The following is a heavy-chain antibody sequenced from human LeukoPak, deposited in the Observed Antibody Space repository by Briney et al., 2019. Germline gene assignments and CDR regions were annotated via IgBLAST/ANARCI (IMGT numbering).Heavy chain of an antibody. CDR2: INHSGST. D-gene: IGHD3-22*01. CDR1: GGSFSGYY. CDR3: ARGQYDSSGQYNWFDP. Sequence: SETLFLTCAVYGGSFSGYYWSWIRQPPGKGLEWIGEINHSGSTNYNPSLKSRVTISVDTSKNQFSLKLSSVTAADTAVYYCARGQYDSSGQYNWFDPWGQGTLVTVSS. J-gene: IGHJ5*02. V-gene: IGHV4-34*01.